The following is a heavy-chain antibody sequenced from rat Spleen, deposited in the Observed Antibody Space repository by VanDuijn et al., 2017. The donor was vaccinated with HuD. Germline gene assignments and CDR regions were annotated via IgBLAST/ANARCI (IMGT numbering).Heavy chain of an antibody. D-gene: IGHD4-1*01. CDR1: GFTFSDYF. J-gene: IGHJ2*01. Sequence: EVQLVESDGGLVQPGRSLKLSCAASGFTFSDYFMAWVRQVPTKGLEWVATISYDGSSTYYRDSVKGRFTISRDNAKSTLYLQMDSLRSEDTATYYCTTYGGLRNWFAYWGQGVMVTVSS. CDR2: ISYDGSST. CDR3: TTYGGLRNWFAY. V-gene: IGHV5-29*01.